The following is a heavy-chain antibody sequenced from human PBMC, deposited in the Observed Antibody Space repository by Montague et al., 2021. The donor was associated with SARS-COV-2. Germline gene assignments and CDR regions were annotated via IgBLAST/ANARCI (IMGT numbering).Heavy chain of an antibody. CDR2: IHSNGDT. Sequence: SETLSLTCTVSGGSISTYPWSWIRQPAGKALEWIGLIHSNGDTTYNPSLKSRVTMSVDTSKNQFSLKLTSVTAADTAMYYCARGSGHYYSPFGNWGQGNLVTVSS. CDR3: ARGSGHYYSPFGN. V-gene: IGHV4-4*07. D-gene: IGHD2-15*01. CDR1: GGSISTYP. J-gene: IGHJ1*01.